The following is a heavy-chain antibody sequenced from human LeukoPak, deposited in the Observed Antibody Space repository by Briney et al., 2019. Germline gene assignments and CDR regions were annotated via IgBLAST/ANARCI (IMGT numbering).Heavy chain of an antibody. D-gene: IGHD6-19*01. CDR1: GFTFSSYW. V-gene: IGHV3-21*01. J-gene: IGHJ6*03. Sequence: PGGSLRLSCAASGFTFSSYWMHWVRQAPGKGLEWVSSITTSSSYMFYADSVRGRFTISRDNAENSLYLQMNSLRDEDTAVYYCARDPYSGGYGAYYYYYMDVWGKGTTVTVSS. CDR3: ARDPYSGGYGAYYYYYMDV. CDR2: ITTSSSYM.